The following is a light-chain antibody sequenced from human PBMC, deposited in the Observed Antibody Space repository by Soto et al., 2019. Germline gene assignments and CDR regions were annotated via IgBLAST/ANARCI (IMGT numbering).Light chain of an antibody. J-gene: IGKJ4*02. Sequence: EIVLTQSPGTLSLSPGERATLSCRASQSVSTSYLAWYQQKPGQAPRLLIYGASSRATGIPDRFSGSGSGEEYTLTISTVETEDYAGSYCRQYGSVPLTCGGGPKVEIK. CDR3: RQYGSVPLT. CDR1: QSVSTSY. CDR2: GAS. V-gene: IGKV3-20*01.